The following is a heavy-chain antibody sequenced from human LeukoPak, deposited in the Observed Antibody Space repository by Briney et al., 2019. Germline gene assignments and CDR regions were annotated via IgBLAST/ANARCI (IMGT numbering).Heavy chain of an antibody. J-gene: IGHJ5*02. CDR3: ARDRGGDYDILTGYYYPSNWFDP. CDR2: IYYSGST. CDR1: GGSISSYY. Sequence: PSETLSLTCTVSGGSISSYYWSWIRQPPGKGLEWIGDIYYSGSTNYNPSLKSRVTISVDTSKNQFSLKLSSVTAADTAVYYCARDRGGDYDILTGYYYPSNWFDPWGQGTLVTVSS. V-gene: IGHV4-59*01. D-gene: IGHD3-9*01.